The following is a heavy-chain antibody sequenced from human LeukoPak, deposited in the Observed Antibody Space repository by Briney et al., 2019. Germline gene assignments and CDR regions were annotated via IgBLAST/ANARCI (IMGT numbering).Heavy chain of an antibody. CDR3: AGLVGRYSSGLYYYYFDY. J-gene: IGHJ4*02. CDR2: MYLSGTT. CDR1: GDSINSLDL. V-gene: IGHV4-4*02. Sequence: SETLSLTCTVSGDSINSLDLWSWVRQPPGKGLEWIGEMYLSGTTHSNPSVKSRVTISIDKSENQFFLNLSSVTAADTAVYYCAGLVGRYSSGLYYYYFDYWGQGTLVTVSS. D-gene: IGHD3-22*01.